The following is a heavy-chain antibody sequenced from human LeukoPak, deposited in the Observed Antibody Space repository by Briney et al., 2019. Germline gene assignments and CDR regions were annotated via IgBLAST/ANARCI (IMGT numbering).Heavy chain of an antibody. CDR3: ARHNGP. CDR1: GDSISTNHW. CDR2: VYHSGST. D-gene: IGHD2-8*01. J-gene: IGHJ5*02. Sequence: SGTLSLTCAVSGDSISTNHWWSWVRQPPGKGLEWIGEVYHSGSTNYNPSLKSRVTISVDTSKNQFSLKLNSVTAADTAVYYCARHNGPWGQGTLVTVSS. V-gene: IGHV4-4*02.